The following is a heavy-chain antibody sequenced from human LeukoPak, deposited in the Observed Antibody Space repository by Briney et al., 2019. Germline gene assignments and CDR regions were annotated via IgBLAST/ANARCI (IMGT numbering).Heavy chain of an antibody. CDR2: INPNSGGT. Sequence: ASVKVSCKASGYTFTGYYMHWVRQAPGQGLEWMGWINPNSGGTNYAQKFQGRVTMTRDTSISTAYMELSRLRSDDTAVYYCARDVGHTAMVNFDYWGQGTLVTVSS. J-gene: IGHJ4*02. CDR1: GYTFTGYY. CDR3: ARDVGHTAMVNFDY. D-gene: IGHD5-18*01. V-gene: IGHV1-2*02.